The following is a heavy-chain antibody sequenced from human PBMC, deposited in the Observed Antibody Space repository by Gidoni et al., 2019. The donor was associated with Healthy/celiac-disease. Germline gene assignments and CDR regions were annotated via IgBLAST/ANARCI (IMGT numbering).Heavy chain of an antibody. Sequence: QVQLVESGGAVVQPGRSLRLSCAALGFTCSSYGMHWVRQAPGKGWGWVAVVWYDGSNKYYAESVKGRFTISRDNSKNTLYLQMNSLRAEDTAVYYCARDGSGNDYWGQGTLATVSS. CDR3: ARDGSGNDY. CDR2: VWYDGSNK. D-gene: IGHD3-10*01. V-gene: IGHV3-33*01. J-gene: IGHJ4*02. CDR1: GFTCSSYG.